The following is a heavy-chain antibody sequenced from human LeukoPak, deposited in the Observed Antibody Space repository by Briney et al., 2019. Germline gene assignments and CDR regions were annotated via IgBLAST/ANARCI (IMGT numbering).Heavy chain of an antibody. D-gene: IGHD3-10*01. CDR2: MYYSGST. CDR1: GGSISSGSKY. CDR3: VIHISVVRGETFDF. V-gene: IGHV4-39*01. J-gene: IGHJ4*02. Sequence: KPSETLSLTCTVSGGSISSGSKYWGWIRQPPGKGREWIESMYYSGSTYYNPYLKSRHTICVGTEKNQFSLKLSSVTAADTAVYYCVIHISVVRGETFDFWGQGSLVTVSS.